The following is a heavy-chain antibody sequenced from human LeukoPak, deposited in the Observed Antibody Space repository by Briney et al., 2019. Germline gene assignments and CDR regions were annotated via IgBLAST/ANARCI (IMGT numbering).Heavy chain of an antibody. J-gene: IGHJ4*02. CDR1: GYTFTGYY. Sequence: ASVKVSCKASGYTFTGYYMHWVRQAPGQGLEWMGWINPNSGGTNYAQKFQGRVTMTRDTSISTAYMELSRLRSDDTAVCYCARSVLDDILTGYSYWGQGTLVTVSS. D-gene: IGHD3-9*01. V-gene: IGHV1-2*02. CDR2: INPNSGGT. CDR3: ARSVLDDILTGYSY.